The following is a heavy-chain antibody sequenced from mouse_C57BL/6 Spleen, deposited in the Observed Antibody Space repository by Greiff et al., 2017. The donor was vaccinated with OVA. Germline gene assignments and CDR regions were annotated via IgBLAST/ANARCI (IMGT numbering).Heavy chain of an antibody. J-gene: IGHJ2*01. CDR2: IHPNSGSN. CDR3: ARDLYFDY. Sequence: VQLQQPGAELVKPGASVKLSCKASGYTFTSYWMHWVKQRPGQGLEWIGMIHPNSGSNNYNEKFKSKATLTVDKSSSTAYMQLSSLTSEDSAVYYCARDLYFDYWGQGTTLTVSS. CDR1: GYTFTSYW. V-gene: IGHV1-64*01.